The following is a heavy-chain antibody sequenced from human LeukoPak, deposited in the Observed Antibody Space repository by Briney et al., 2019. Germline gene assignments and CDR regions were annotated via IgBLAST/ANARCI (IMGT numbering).Heavy chain of an antibody. Sequence: GGSLRLSCAASGFTFDDYAMHWVRQAPGKGLEWVAFIRYDGSNKYYADSVKGRFTISRDNSKNTLYLQMNSLRAEDTAVYYCARDGGYYDSSGYYRDWGQGTLVTVSS. CDR3: ARDGGYYDSSGYYRD. V-gene: IGHV3-30*02. CDR2: IRYDGSNK. J-gene: IGHJ4*02. D-gene: IGHD3-22*01. CDR1: GFTFDDYA.